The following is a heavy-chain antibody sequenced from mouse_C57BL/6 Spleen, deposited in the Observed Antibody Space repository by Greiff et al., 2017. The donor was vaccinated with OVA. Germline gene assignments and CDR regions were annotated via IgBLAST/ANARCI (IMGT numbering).Heavy chain of an antibody. CDR1: GYTFTDYY. D-gene: IGHD1-3*01. J-gene: IGHJ2*01. CDR2: INPGSGNT. V-gene: IGHV1-76*01. CDR3: ARSYNPPYYFDV. Sequence: VQLQQSGAVLVRPGASVKLSCKASGYTFTDYYINWVKQRPGQGLEWIARINPGSGNTYYNEKFKGKATLTAEKSSSTAYMQLSSLTSEDSAVYVCARSYNPPYYFDVWGQGTTLTVSS.